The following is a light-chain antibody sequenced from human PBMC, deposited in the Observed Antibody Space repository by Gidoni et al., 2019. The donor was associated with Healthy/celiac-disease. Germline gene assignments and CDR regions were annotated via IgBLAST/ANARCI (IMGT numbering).Light chain of an antibody. V-gene: IGKV1-39*01. J-gene: IGKJ2*01. CDR2: AAS. CDR3: QQSYSTLYT. Sequence: RVTITCRASQSISSYLNWYQQKPGKAPKHLIYAASSLQSGVPSRFSGSGSGTDFTLTISSLQPEDFATYYCQQSYSTLYTFGQGTKLEIK. CDR1: QSISSY.